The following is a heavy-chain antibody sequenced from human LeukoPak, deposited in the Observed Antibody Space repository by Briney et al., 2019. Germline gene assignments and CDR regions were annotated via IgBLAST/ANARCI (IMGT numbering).Heavy chain of an antibody. Sequence: ASVKVSCKASGYTFTSFYIHWVRQAPGQGLEWMGIINPSGGRTSYAQKFQGRVTMTRDTSTSTVYMELSSLRSEDTAIYYCARDAGITETTFYYWGQGTLVTVSS. J-gene: IGHJ4*02. CDR1: GYTFTSFY. V-gene: IGHV1-46*01. CDR2: INPSGGRT. CDR3: ARDAGITETTFYY. D-gene: IGHD1-7*01.